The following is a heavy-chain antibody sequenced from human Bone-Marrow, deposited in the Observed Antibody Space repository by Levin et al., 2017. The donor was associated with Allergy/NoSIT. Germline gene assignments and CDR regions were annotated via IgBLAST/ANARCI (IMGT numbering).Heavy chain of an antibody. Sequence: GESLKISCAASGFTFSSYSMNWVRQAPGKGLEWVSSISTSSTYIYYADSVKGRFTISRDNAKNSLYLQMNSLRAEDTAVYYCAREGKLGSDGFAAFDIWGQGTMVTVSS. CDR3: AREGKLGSDGFAAFDI. D-gene: IGHD3-10*01. CDR1: GFTFSSYS. V-gene: IGHV3-21*01. CDR2: ISTSSTYI. J-gene: IGHJ3*02.